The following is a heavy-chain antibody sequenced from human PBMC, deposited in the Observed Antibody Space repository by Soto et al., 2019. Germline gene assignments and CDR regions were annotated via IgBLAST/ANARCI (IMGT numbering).Heavy chain of an antibody. D-gene: IGHD4-17*01. J-gene: IGHJ3*02. V-gene: IGHV3-23*01. CDR2: LTPSGGET. CDR3: AHPRGYGVFDAYDI. CDR1: GFTFSTYA. Sequence: GGSLRLSCGASGFTFSTYAMSWGRQAPGKGLEWVSALTPSGGETYYADSVKGRFTISRDNSMNALYLQMSSLRIEDTAVYYCAHPRGYGVFDAYDIWGQGTMVTVSS.